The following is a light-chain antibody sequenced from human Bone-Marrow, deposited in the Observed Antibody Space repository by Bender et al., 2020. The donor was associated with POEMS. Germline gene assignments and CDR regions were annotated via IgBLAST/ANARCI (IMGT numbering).Light chain of an antibody. Sequence: QSVLTQPPAVSGAPGQRVTISCTGTTSYAVHWYQQHPGTAPKFLVYGNGNRPAGVPDRFSGSKSDTSASLAITGLQAEDEADYYCQSYDSSLRGPVFGGGTRLTVL. CDR2: GNG. CDR1: TSYA. J-gene: IGLJ2*01. V-gene: IGLV1-40*01. CDR3: QSYDSSLRGPV.